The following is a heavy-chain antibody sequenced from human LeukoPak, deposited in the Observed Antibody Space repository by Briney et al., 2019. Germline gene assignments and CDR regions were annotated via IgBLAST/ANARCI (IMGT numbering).Heavy chain of an antibody. CDR3: ARGSSYGWFGEPSDY. V-gene: IGHV3-53*01. Sequence: PGGSLRLSCAASGFTFSSYWMSWVRQAPGKGLEWVSVIYSGGSTYYADSVKGRFTISRDNSKNTLYLQMNSLRAEDTAVYYCARGSSYGWFGEPSDYWGQGTLVTVSS. CDR1: GFTFSSYW. D-gene: IGHD3-10*01. J-gene: IGHJ4*02. CDR2: IYSGGST.